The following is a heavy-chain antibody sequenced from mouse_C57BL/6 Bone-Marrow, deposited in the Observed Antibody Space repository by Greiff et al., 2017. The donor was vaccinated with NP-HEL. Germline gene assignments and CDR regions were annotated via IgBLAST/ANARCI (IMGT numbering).Heavy chain of an antibody. CDR3: ARYDGYPSYWYVDV. CDR1: GYTFTSYW. J-gene: IGHJ1*03. CDR2: IHPNSGST. Sequence: QVQLQQPGAELVKPGASVKLSCKASGYTFTSYWMHWVKQRPGQGLEWIGMIHPNSGSTNYNEKFKSKATLTVDKSSSTAYMQLSSLTSEDSAVYYGARYDGYPSYWYVDVWGTGTTVTVSS. V-gene: IGHV1-64*01. D-gene: IGHD2-3*01.